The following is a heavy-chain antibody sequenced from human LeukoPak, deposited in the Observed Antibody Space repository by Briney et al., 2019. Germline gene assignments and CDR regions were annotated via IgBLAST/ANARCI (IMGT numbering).Heavy chain of an antibody. CDR2: IYTSGST. J-gene: IGHJ5*02. V-gene: IGHV4-4*07. CDR3: AREGSKEWELPSGVWFDP. Sequence: SETLSLTCTVSGGSISSYYWSWLRQPAGKGLEWIGRIYTSGSTNYNPSLKSRVTMSVDTSKNQFSLKLSSVTAADTAVYYCAREGSKEWELPSGVWFDPWGQGTLVTVSS. D-gene: IGHD1-26*01. CDR1: GGSISSYY.